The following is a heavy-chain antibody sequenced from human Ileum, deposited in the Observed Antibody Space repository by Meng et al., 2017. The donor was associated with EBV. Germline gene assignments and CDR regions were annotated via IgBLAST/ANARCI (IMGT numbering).Heavy chain of an antibody. J-gene: IGHJ4*02. CDR3: ARDSPRVGSGSYLGHFDY. CDR2: IPYDGSNK. CDR1: GCTFSSYA. V-gene: IGHV3-30-3*01. D-gene: IGHD1-26*01. Sequence: QVQLVESGGGVVQPGRSLRLSCAASGCTFSSYAMHGVRQAPGKGLEWVAVIPYDGSNKYYADSVKGRFTISRDNSKNTLYMQLNSLRAEDTAVYYCARDSPRVGSGSYLGHFDYWGQGTLVTVSS.